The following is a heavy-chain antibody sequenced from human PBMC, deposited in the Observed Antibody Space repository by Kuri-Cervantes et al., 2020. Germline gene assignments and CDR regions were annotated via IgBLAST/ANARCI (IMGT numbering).Heavy chain of an antibody. CDR1: GFTVSSDY. D-gene: IGHD6-13*01. CDR3: ARDGYSSSGGMDV. J-gene: IGHJ6*02. Sequence: GESLKISCAASGFTVSSDYMSWVRQAPGKGLEWVSVIYSGGSTYYADSVKGRFTISRDNSKNTLYLQMNRLRAEDTAVYYCARDGYSSSGGMDVWGQGTTVTVSS. CDR2: IYSGGST. V-gene: IGHV3-66*01.